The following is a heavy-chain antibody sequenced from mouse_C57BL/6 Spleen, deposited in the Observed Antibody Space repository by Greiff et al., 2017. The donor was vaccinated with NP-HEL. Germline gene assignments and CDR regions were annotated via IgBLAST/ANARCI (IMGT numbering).Heavy chain of an antibody. J-gene: IGHJ2*01. V-gene: IGHV1-81*01. CDR1: GYTFTSYG. Sequence: QVQLKESGAELARPGASVKLSCKASGYTFTSYGISWVKQRTGQGLEWIGEIYPRSGNTYYNEKFKGKATLTADKSSSTAYMELRSLTSEDSAVYFCARRDYDYFDYWGQGTTLTVSS. D-gene: IGHD2-4*01. CDR3: ARRDYDYFDY. CDR2: IYPRSGNT.